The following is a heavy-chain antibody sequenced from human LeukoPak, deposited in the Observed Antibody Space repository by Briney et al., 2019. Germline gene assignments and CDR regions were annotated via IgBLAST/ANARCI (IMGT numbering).Heavy chain of an antibody. CDR2: IKSKTDGGTT. V-gene: IGHV3-15*01. Sequence: GGSLRLSCAASGFTFSNAWMSWVRQAPGKGLEWVGRIKSKTDGGTTDYAAPVKGRFTISRDDSKNTLYLQMNSLKTEDTAVYYCTTKGGRSTHQTEYFQHWGQGTLVTVSS. D-gene: IGHD2-2*01. CDR3: TTKGGRSTHQTEYFQH. J-gene: IGHJ1*01. CDR1: GFTFSNAW.